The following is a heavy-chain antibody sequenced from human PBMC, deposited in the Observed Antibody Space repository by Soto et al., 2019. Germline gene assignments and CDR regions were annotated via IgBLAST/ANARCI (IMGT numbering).Heavy chain of an antibody. Sequence: GGSLRLSCAASGFTFSSYGMHWVRQAPGKGLEWVAVIWYDGSNKYYADSVKGRFTISRDNSKNTLYLQMNSLRAEDTAVYYCARVYSYGRNPFDYWGQGTLVTVSS. V-gene: IGHV3-33*01. CDR1: GFTFSSYG. J-gene: IGHJ4*02. CDR2: IWYDGSNK. CDR3: ARVYSYGRNPFDY. D-gene: IGHD5-18*01.